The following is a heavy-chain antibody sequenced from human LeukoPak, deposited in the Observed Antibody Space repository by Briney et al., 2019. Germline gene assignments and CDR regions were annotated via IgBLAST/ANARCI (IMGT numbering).Heavy chain of an antibody. CDR3: ASGRPGFGYGELSAFDI. J-gene: IGHJ3*02. CDR2: IRYDGSNK. Sequence: PGGSLRLSCAASGFTFSSYGMHWVRQAPGRGLEWVAFIRYDGSNKYYADSVKGRFAISRDNSKNTLYLQMNSLRAEDTAVYYCASGRPGFGYGELSAFDIWGQGTMVTVSS. CDR1: GFTFSSYG. D-gene: IGHD3-10*01. V-gene: IGHV3-30*02.